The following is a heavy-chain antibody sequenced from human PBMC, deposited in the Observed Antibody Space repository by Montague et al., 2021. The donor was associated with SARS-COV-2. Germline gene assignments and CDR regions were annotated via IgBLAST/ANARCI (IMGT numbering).Heavy chain of an antibody. D-gene: IGHD2/OR15-2a*01. CDR1: GFSLTTPGVS. CDR3: ARNRLSVFDF. Sequence: PALVTPTQTFTLTCSFSGFSLTTPGVSVGWIRQPPGRALEWLALXDWXPEQYYSRSLGTRLTISPGTSKSQVVLTLTNVDTVDTATYYCARNRLSVFDFWGQGTLVTVSS. J-gene: IGHJ4*02. V-gene: IGHV2-70*01. CDR2: XDWXPEQ.